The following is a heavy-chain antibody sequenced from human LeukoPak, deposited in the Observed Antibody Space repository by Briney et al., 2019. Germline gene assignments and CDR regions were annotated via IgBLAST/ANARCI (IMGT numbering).Heavy chain of an antibody. D-gene: IGHD1-26*01. Sequence: GGSLRLSCAASGFTFSSYAMSWVRQAPGKGLEWVSAISGSGGSTYYADSVKGRFTISRDNSKNTLYLQMNSLRAEDTAVYYCAKYKSGSYFEECFDYWGQGTLVTVSS. CDR2: ISGSGGST. J-gene: IGHJ4*02. CDR1: GFTFSSYA. CDR3: AKYKSGSYFEECFDY. V-gene: IGHV3-23*01.